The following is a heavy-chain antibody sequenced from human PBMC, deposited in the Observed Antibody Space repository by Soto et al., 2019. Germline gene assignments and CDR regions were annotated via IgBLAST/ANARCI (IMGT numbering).Heavy chain of an antibody. D-gene: IGHD3-22*01. Sequence: PSETLSLTSTVSGGSIISGDHYWSWIRQHPGKGLEWIGYIDYAGSTSYNPSLKSRVTISVDTSKNQFSLKLTSVTAADTALYFCARAYDGGGYYYSPFIYWGLGTLVTVSS. CDR3: ARAYDGGGYYYSPFIY. J-gene: IGHJ4*02. CDR1: GGSIISGDHY. V-gene: IGHV4-31*03. CDR2: IDYAGST.